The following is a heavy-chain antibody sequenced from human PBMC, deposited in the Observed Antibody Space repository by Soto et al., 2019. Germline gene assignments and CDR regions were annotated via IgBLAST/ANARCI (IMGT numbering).Heavy chain of an antibody. Sequence: PSETLSLTCTVSGGSISSYYWSWIRQPPGKGLEWIGYIYYSGSTNYNPSLKSRVTISVDTSKNQFSLKLSSVTAADTAVYYCARGAPTVYDFYRTPFDYWGQGTLVTVSS. D-gene: IGHD3-3*01. CDR3: ARGAPTVYDFYRTPFDY. CDR2: IYYSGST. CDR1: GGSISSYY. V-gene: IGHV4-59*01. J-gene: IGHJ4*02.